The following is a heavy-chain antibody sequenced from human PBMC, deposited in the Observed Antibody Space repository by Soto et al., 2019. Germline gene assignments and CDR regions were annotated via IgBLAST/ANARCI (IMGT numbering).Heavy chain of an antibody. Sequence: GGSLRLSCSASGFTFSSYAMHWVRQAPGKGLEYVSAISSNGGSTYYADSVKGRFTISRDNSKNTLYLQMSSLRAEDTAVYYCVIRGHYDFWSGYYSNYYGMDVWGQGTTVTVSS. CDR3: VIRGHYDFWSGYYSNYYGMDV. CDR1: GFTFSSYA. J-gene: IGHJ6*02. D-gene: IGHD3-3*01. CDR2: ISSNGGST. V-gene: IGHV3-64D*06.